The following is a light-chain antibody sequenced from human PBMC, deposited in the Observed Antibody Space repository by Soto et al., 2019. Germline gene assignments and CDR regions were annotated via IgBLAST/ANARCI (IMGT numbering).Light chain of an antibody. CDR1: QTISRW. CDR3: QHYKSYSEA. Sequence: DIQMTQSPATLSGSVGDRVTITCRASQTISRWLAWYQQKPGKAPKLLIYKASTLKSGIPSGFSGSAYGTEFTLIISRLQADDFATYYLQHYKSYSEAFGQGTKVELK. V-gene: IGKV1-5*03. J-gene: IGKJ1*01. CDR2: KAS.